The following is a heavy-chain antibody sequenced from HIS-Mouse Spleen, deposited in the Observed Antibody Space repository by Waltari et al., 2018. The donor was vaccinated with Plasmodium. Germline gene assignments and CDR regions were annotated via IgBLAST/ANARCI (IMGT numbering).Heavy chain of an antibody. CDR1: GFTLSSDW. CDR3: ASSWYWYFDL. D-gene: IGHD6-13*01. V-gene: IGHV3-7*01. J-gene: IGHJ2*01. Sequence: EVQLVESGAGLVQPGGTLRPPCDAPGFTLSSDWMSWFRQAPGKGLARVANIKQDGREKYYVDSVKGRFTISRDNAKNSLYLQMNSLRAEDTAVYYCASSWYWYFDLWGRGTLVTVSS. CDR2: IKQDGREK.